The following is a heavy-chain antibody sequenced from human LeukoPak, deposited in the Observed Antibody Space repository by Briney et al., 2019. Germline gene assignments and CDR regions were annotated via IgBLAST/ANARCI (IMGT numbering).Heavy chain of an antibody. J-gene: IGHJ4*02. V-gene: IGHV3-53*01. Sequence: PGGSLRLSCAASGFTVFTNDMTWVRQAPGKGLEWVSVLYSDGNTKYADSVQGRFTISRDNSKNTLYLEMNSLSPDDTAVYYCARGVEPLAANTLAYWGQGTLVTVSS. D-gene: IGHD1-14*01. CDR1: GFTVFTND. CDR2: LYSDGNT. CDR3: ARGVEPLAANTLAY.